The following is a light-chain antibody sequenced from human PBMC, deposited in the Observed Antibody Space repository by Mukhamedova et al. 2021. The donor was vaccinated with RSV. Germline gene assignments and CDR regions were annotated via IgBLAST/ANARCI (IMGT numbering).Light chain of an antibody. CDR1: NIGSKS. Sequence: STWGGNNIGSKSVHWYQQKPGQAPVLVIYYDSDRPSGIPERFSGSNSGNTATLTISRVEAGDEADYYCQVWDSSSDHPYTFGQGTKL. V-gene: IGLV3-21*04. J-gene: IGLJ5*01. CDR3: QVWDSSSDHPYT. CDR2: YDS.